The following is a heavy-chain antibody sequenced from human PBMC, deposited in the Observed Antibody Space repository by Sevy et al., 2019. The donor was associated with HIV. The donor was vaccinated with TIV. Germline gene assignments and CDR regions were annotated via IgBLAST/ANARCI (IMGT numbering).Heavy chain of an antibody. J-gene: IGHJ4*01. CDR1: GFTFSNHE. V-gene: IGHV3-48*03. CDR2: ISSNGGAV. CDR3: AKLDEY. Sequence: GGSLRLPCAASGFTFSNHEMNWVRKAPGKGLEWLSYISSNGGAVYYADSVRGRFTISRDNAKNSLYLQMNSLRADDTALYYCAKLDEYWGQGTLVTVSS.